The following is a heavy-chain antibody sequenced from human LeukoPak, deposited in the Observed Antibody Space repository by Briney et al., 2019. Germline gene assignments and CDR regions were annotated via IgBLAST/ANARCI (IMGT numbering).Heavy chain of an antibody. CDR1: GFTFSSYG. D-gene: IGHD3-10*01. V-gene: IGHV3-30*02. CDR3: AKDLCYYGSGTPEY. Sequence: GGSLRLSCAAPGFTFSSYGMHWVRQAPGKGLEWVAFIRYDGSNKYYADSVKGRFTISRDNSKNTLYLQMNSLRAEDTAVYYCAKDLCYYGSGTPEYWGQGTLVTVSS. CDR2: IRYDGSNK. J-gene: IGHJ4*02.